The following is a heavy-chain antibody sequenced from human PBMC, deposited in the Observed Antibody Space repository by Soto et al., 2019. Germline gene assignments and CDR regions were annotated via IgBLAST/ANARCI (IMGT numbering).Heavy chain of an antibody. CDR2: IYYSGST. D-gene: IGHD5-18*01. Sequence: QLQLQESGPGLVKPSETLSLTCTVSGGSISSSSYYWGWIRQPPGKGLELIGSIYYSGSTYYNPSLKSRVTISVDTSKNQFSLKLSSVTAADTAVYYCARHSDTAMVTVHYWGQGTLVTVSS. CDR1: GGSISSSSYY. V-gene: IGHV4-39*01. J-gene: IGHJ4*02. CDR3: ARHSDTAMVTVHY.